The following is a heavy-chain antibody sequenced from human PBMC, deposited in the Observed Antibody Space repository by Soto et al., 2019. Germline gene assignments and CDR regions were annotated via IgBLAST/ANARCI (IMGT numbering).Heavy chain of an antibody. CDR3: TTGQWVTMVRGVILGVLDDY. J-gene: IGHJ4*02. CDR1: GFTFSNAW. CDR2: IKSKTDGGTT. Sequence: PGGSLRLSCAASGFTFSNAWMSWVRQAPGKGLEWVGRIKSKTDGGTTDYAAPVKGRFTISRDDSKNTLYLQMNSLKTEDTAVYYCTTGQWVTMVRGVILGVLDDYWGQGTLVTVSS. D-gene: IGHD3-10*01. V-gene: IGHV3-15*01.